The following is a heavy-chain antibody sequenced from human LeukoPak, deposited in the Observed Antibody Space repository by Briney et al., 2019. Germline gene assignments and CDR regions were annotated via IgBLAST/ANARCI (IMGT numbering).Heavy chain of an antibody. Sequence: ASVKVSCKTSGYTFTGYYMHWVRQAPGQGLEWMGCINPDSGATNYAQKFQGRVTMTRDTSIRTAYMELRSLRSDDTAVYYCARDAASEAFDIWGQGTMVTVSS. CDR1: GYTFTGYY. V-gene: IGHV1-2*02. CDR3: ARDAASEAFDI. CDR2: INPDSGAT. J-gene: IGHJ3*02.